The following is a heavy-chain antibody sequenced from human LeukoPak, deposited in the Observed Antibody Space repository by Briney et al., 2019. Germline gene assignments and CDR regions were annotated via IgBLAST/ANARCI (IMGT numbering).Heavy chain of an antibody. J-gene: IGHJ4*02. Sequence: EASVKVSCKASGHTFTSYGISWVRQAPGQGLEWMGWISAYNGNTNYAQKLQGRVTMTTDTSTSTAYMELRSLRSDDTAVYYCARDPLSTVAGTSFDYWGQGTLVTVSS. D-gene: IGHD6-19*01. CDR1: GHTFTSYG. CDR3: ARDPLSTVAGTSFDY. V-gene: IGHV1-18*01. CDR2: ISAYNGNT.